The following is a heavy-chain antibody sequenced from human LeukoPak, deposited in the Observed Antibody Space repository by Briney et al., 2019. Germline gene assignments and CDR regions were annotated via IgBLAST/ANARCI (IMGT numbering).Heavy chain of an antibody. Sequence: PSQTLSLTCAVSGGSISSGGYSWRWIRQPPGKGLEWIGYIYHSGSTYYNPSLKSRVTISVDRSKNQLSLKLSSVTAADTAVYYCARGPYYYDSSGYYYFDYWGQGTLVTVSS. J-gene: IGHJ4*02. V-gene: IGHV4-30-2*01. CDR1: GGSISSGGYS. CDR3: ARGPYYYDSSGYYYFDY. CDR2: IYHSGST. D-gene: IGHD3-22*01.